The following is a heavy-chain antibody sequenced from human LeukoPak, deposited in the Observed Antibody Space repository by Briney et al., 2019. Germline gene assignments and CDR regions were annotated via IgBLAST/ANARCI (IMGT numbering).Heavy chain of an antibody. V-gene: IGHV3-23*01. CDR3: GRDYPPMDPFVDY. D-gene: IGHD2-2*03. Sequence: GGSLRLSCAAFGFTFNRYAMSWVRQPPGKGVEWGAVISGIGGSTYYADSVQGRFTVSRDNSVDTLYLQMTSLRPDDTAVYYCGRDYPPMDPFVDYWGQGTLVTVSS. J-gene: IGHJ4*02. CDR2: ISGIGGST. CDR1: GFTFNRYA.